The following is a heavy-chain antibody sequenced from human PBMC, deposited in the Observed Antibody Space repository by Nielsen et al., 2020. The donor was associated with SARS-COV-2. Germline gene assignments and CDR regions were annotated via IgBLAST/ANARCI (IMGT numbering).Heavy chain of an antibody. CDR3: TRGFYSQSDC. V-gene: IGHV3-21*01. Sequence: GESLKISCAASGFMFSDYAMAWVRQAPGKGLEWVASISGDSNYIFYSELVKGRFTMSRDNGKNSLYLQMNTLRSEDTALYYCTRGFYSQSDCWGQGTLVTVSS. CDR1: GFMFSDYA. CDR2: ISGDSNYI. J-gene: IGHJ4*02. D-gene: IGHD2-15*01.